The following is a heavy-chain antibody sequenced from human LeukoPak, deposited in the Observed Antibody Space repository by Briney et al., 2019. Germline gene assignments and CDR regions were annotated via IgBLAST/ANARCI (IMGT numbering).Heavy chain of an antibody. CDR2: ISGSGGST. V-gene: IGHV3-23*01. Sequence: PGGSLRLSCAASGFTFSSYAMSWVRQAPGKGLEWVSAISGSGGSTYYADSVKGRFTISRDNSKNTLYLQMNSLRAEGTAVYYCAVAIQLWSDFDYWGQGTLVTVSP. D-gene: IGHD5-18*01. CDR1: GFTFSSYA. J-gene: IGHJ4*02. CDR3: AVAIQLWSDFDY.